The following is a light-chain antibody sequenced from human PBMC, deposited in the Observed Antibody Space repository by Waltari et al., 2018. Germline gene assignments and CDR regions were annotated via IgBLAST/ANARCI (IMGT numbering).Light chain of an antibody. CDR1: ALPKTY. V-gene: IGLV3-10*01. Sequence: SYELTQPPSVSVSPGQTARITCSGDALPKTYAYWYQQKSGQAPVLVIYEDSKRPSGIPERFSGSSSGTMATLTISGAQVEDEADYCCYSTDSSGNHRGVFGGGTKLTVL. J-gene: IGLJ2*01. CDR2: EDS. CDR3: YSTDSSGNHRGV.